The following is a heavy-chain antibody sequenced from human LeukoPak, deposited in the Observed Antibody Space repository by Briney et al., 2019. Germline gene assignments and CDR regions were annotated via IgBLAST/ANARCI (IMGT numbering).Heavy chain of an antibody. J-gene: IGHJ4*02. V-gene: IGHV3-30*03. CDR2: ISYDGSNK. CDR3: AREVGAVAGSLDY. D-gene: IGHD6-19*01. Sequence: GGSLRLSCAASGFTFSSYGMHWVRQAPGKGLEWVAVISYDGSNKYYADSVKGRFTISRDNSKNTLYLQMNSLRAEDTAVYYCAREVGAVAGSLDYWGQGTLVTVSS. CDR1: GFTFSSYG.